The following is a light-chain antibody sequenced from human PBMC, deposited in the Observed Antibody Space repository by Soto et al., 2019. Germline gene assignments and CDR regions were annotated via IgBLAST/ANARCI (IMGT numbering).Light chain of an antibody. CDR3: AGVDDSLNGYV. J-gene: IGLJ1*01. V-gene: IGLV1-44*01. CDR2: NNN. Sequence: QSVLTQPPSASGTPGQRVTISCSVGSSNIGTNSVIWYQQLPAPAPKHHIYNNNQRPSGVPDRFSGSKSGSSDSVAISGIESQDEADYYCAGVDDSLNGYVFGTGTKVTVL. CDR1: SSNIGTNS.